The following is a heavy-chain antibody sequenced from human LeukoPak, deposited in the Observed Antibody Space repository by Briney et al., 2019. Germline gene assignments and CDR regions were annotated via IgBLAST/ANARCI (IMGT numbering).Heavy chain of an antibody. CDR2: ISSGGST. CDR1: GFTVSSNY. Sequence: PGGSLRLSCAASGFTVSSNYMSWVRQAPGKGLEWVSVISSGGSTYYADSVKGRFTISRHNSKNTLYLQMNSLRAEDTAVYYCARGGVAAAGYYYYGMDVWGQGTTVTVSS. J-gene: IGHJ6*02. D-gene: IGHD6-13*01. V-gene: IGHV3-53*04. CDR3: ARGGVAAAGYYYYGMDV.